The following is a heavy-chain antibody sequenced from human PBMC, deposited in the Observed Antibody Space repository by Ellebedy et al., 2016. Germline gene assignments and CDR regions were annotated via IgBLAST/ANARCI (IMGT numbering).Heavy chain of an antibody. CDR1: GFAFGNYA. J-gene: IGHJ6*02. CDR2: ISFDGSKR. Sequence: GESLKISXTATGFAFGNYAMSWVRQAPGKGLEWVAVISFDGSKREYADSVRGRSTIGRDNSQNTLFLEVNSLTPGDTAVYYCARRDRLGGRIYDAMDVWGLGTTVIVSS. D-gene: IGHD3-3*01. CDR3: ARRDRLGGRIYDAMDV. V-gene: IGHV3-30*03.